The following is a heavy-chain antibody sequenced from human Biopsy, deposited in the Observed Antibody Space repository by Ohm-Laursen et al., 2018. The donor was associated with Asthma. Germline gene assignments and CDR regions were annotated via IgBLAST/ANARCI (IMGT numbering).Heavy chain of an antibody. D-gene: IGHD6-19*01. V-gene: IGHV4-30-4*01. J-gene: IGHJ5*02. Sequence: SQTLSLPCTVSGTSIKTDDHYWSWLRQPPGKGLEWFGFIHYSGSPSYNPSLKGGVTISVDTSKNQFSLKLSSVTAADTAVYYCARASVAASSNWFDPWGQGTLVTVSS. CDR2: IHYSGSP. CDR1: GTSIKTDDHY. CDR3: ARASVAASSNWFDP.